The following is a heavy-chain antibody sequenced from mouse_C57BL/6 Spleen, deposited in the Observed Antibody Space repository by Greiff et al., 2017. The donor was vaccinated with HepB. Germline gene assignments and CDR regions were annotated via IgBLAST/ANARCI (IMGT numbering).Heavy chain of an antibody. J-gene: IGHJ4*01. V-gene: IGHV1-26*01. CDR3: ARLDSSGPYYYAMDY. CDR1: GYTFTDYY. CDR2: INPNNGGT. Sequence: EVQLQQSGPELVKPGASVKISCKASGYTFTDYYMNWVKQSHGKSLEWIGDINPNNGGTSYNQKFKGKATLTVDKSSSTAYMELRSLTSEDSAVYYCARLDSSGPYYYAMDYWGQGTSVTVSS. D-gene: IGHD3-2*02.